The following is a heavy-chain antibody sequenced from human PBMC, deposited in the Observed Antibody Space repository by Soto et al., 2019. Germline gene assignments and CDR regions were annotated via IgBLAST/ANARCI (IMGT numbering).Heavy chain of an antibody. CDR3: ARRAEAAMFDLQYFYMDV. CDR2: ISGSAGET. D-gene: IGHD2-2*01. V-gene: IGHV3-23*01. CDR1: GFTFSSYA. Sequence: DVQLLESGGGLVQPGGSLRLSCAASGFTFSSYAMAWVRRAPGKGLEWVSSISGSAGETYYVDSVKGRFTISRDNSKDTLYLQMNSLRAEDTAVYYCARRAEAAMFDLQYFYMDVWGKGTTISVSS. J-gene: IGHJ6*03.